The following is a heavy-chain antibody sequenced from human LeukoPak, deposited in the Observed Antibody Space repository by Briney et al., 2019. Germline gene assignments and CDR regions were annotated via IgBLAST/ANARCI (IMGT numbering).Heavy chain of an antibody. V-gene: IGHV1-8*01. CDR2: MNPNSGNT. D-gene: IGHD3-10*01. Sequence: ASVKVSCKASGYTFTSYDINWVRQATGQGLEWMGWMNPNSGNTGYVQKFQGRVTMTRNTSISTAYMELSSLRSEDTAVYYCARGLDYYGSGRHPVLGIVSRDYYYMDVWGKGTTVTVSS. J-gene: IGHJ6*03. CDR3: ARGLDYYGSGRHPVLGIVSRDYYYMDV. CDR1: GYTFTSYD.